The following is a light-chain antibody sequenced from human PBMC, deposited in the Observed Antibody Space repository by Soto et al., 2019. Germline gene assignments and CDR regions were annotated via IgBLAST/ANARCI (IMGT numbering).Light chain of an antibody. Sequence: EIVLTQSPGTLSLSPGERATLSCRASQRVSNHYLAWYQQKPGQAPRLLIYGASNRATGIPDRFSGSGSGTDFTLTISRLEPEDFAVYYCQQYGSSGTFGQGTKVDIK. CDR1: QRVSNHY. CDR3: QQYGSSGT. CDR2: GAS. J-gene: IGKJ1*01. V-gene: IGKV3-20*01.